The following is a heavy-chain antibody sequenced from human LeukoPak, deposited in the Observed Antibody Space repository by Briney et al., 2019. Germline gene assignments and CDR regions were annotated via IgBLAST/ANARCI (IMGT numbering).Heavy chain of an antibody. CDR2: ISSSGSTI. J-gene: IGHJ5*02. V-gene: IGHV3-11*01. CDR3: ASAYYYDSSGPHWGWFDP. Sequence: GGSLRLSCAASGFTFSDYYMSWIRQAPGKGLEWVSYISSSGSTIYYADSVKGRFTISRDNAKNSLYLQMNSLRAEDTAVYYCASAYYYDSSGPHWGWFDPWGQGTLVTVSS. D-gene: IGHD3-22*01. CDR1: GFTFSDYY.